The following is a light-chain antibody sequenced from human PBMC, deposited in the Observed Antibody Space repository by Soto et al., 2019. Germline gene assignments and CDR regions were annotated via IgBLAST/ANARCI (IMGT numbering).Light chain of an antibody. CDR2: EVN. J-gene: IGLJ2*01. V-gene: IGLV2-18*02. CDR3: SSYTGGNTVL. CDR1: SSDVGSYNG. Sequence: QSALTQPPSVSGSPGQSVTISCTGTSSDVGSYNGVSWYQQPPGTAPKLMIYEVNSRPSGVRARFSGSKSGNTASLTISGLPAEDEADYYCSSYTGGNTVLFGGGTKLTVL.